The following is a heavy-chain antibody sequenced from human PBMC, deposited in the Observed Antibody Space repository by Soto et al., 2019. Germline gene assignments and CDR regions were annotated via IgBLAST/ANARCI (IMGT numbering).Heavy chain of an antibody. CDR2: IIPIFGAT. Sequence: SVKVSCKASGGTFSSETISWVRQAPGQGLEWMGGIIPIFGATTYAQKFQGRVTITADESTRTVYMELRSLRSDDTAVYYCATELGDKPASPFDAWGQGTLVTVSS. CDR1: GGTFSSET. J-gene: IGHJ4*02. D-gene: IGHD2-21*01. CDR3: ATELGDKPASPFDA. V-gene: IGHV1-69*13.